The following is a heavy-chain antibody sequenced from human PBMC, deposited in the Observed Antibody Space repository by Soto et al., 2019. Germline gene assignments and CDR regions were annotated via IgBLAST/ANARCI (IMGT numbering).Heavy chain of an antibody. J-gene: IGHJ6*02. CDR1: GYTFTSYA. Sequence: ASVKVSCKASGYTFTSYAIHWVRQAPGQRLEWMGWINAGNGNTKYSQKFQGRVTITRDTSASTAYMELSSLRAEDTAVYYCAREIKRITIFGVAPRLDVWGQGTTVTVSS. D-gene: IGHD3-3*01. V-gene: IGHV1-3*01. CDR3: AREIKRITIFGVAPRLDV. CDR2: INAGNGNT.